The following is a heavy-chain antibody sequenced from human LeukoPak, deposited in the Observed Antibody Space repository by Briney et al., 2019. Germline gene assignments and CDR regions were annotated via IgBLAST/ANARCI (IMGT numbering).Heavy chain of an antibody. J-gene: IGHJ4*02. D-gene: IGHD6-13*01. CDR1: GGSISSSNW. CDR3: ASSRMAAALHPFDY. Sequence: SETLSLTCAVSGGSISSSNWWSWVRQPPGKGLEWIGEIYHSGSTNYNPSLKSRVTISVDKSKNQFSLKLSSVTAADTAVYYCASSRMAAALHPFDYWGQGTLVTVSS. CDR2: IYHSGST. V-gene: IGHV4-4*02.